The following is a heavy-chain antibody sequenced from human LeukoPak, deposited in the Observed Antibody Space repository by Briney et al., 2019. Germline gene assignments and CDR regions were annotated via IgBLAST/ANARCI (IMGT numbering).Heavy chain of an antibody. Sequence: SETLSLTCTVSSGSISTSNYYWGWVRQPPGKALEWIGNIFYSGSTYYSPSLKSRVTISVDTSKNQFSLKLSSVTAADTAVYYCARGDGTPYYYYYYMDVWGKGTTVTVSS. CDR1: SGSISTSNYY. CDR2: IFYSGST. V-gene: IGHV4-39*07. CDR3: ARGDGTPYYYYYYMDV. J-gene: IGHJ6*03.